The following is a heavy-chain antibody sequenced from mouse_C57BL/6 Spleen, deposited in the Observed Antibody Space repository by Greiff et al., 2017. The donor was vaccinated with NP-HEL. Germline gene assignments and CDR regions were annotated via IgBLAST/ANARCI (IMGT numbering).Heavy chain of an antibody. D-gene: IGHD2-4*01. CDR3: TRDPGLRRDAWFAY. CDR2: ISSGGDYI. J-gene: IGHJ3*01. CDR1: GFTFSSYA. Sequence: EVKLVESGEGLVKPGGSLKLSCAASGFTFSSYAMSWIRQTPEKRLEWVAYISSGGDYIYYADTVKGRFTISRDNARNTLYLQMSSLKSEDTAMYYCTRDPGLRRDAWFAYWGQGTLVTVSA. V-gene: IGHV5-9-1*02.